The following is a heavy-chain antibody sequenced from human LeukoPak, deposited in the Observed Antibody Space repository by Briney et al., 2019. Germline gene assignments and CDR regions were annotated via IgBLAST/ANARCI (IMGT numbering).Heavy chain of an antibody. CDR2: ISANNGNT. V-gene: IGHV1-18*01. CDR1: GYTFTSYG. D-gene: IGHD3-3*01. Sequence: ASVKVSCKASGYTFTSYGISWVRQAPGQGLEWMGWISANNGNTNYAQKLQGRVTMTTDTSTSTAYMELRSLRSDDTAVYYCARNILRFLEWLLPDYYYYYMDVWGKGTTVTVSS. J-gene: IGHJ6*03. CDR3: ARNILRFLEWLLPDYYYYYMDV.